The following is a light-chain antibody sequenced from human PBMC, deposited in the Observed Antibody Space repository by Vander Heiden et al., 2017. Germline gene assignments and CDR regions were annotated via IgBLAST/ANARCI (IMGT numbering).Light chain of an antibody. V-gene: IGKV1-17*01. CDR3: QQHNSYPPA. Sequence: QMTASPSALSASVGDRVTITCRASQGIRNDLAWYQQKPGIAPKRLIYAASSLQSGVPSRFCGSGSGTEFTLTITSLQPEDFATYYCQQHNSYPPAFGQGTKVEI. CDR1: QGIRND. J-gene: IGKJ1*01. CDR2: AAS.